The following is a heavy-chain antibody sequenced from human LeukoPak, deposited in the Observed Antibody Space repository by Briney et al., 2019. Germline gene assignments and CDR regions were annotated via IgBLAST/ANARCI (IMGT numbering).Heavy chain of an antibody. CDR3: ARERESNGAFDY. Sequence: SETLPLTCTVSGGSISSYYWSWIRQPPGKGLEWIGYIYYSGSTNYNPSLKSRVTISVDTSKNQFSLKLSSVTAADTAVYYCARERESNGAFDYWGQGTLVTVSS. CDR2: IYYSGST. J-gene: IGHJ4*02. D-gene: IGHD2-8*01. CDR1: GGSISSYY. V-gene: IGHV4-59*01.